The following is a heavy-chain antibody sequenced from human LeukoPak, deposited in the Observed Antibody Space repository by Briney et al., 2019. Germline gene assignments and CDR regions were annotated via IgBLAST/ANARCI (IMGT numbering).Heavy chain of an antibody. V-gene: IGHV4-34*01. CDR2: INHSGST. CDR1: GGSFSGYY. CDR3: ARGTRAMVRGVWFDP. D-gene: IGHD3-10*01. Sequence: KTSETLSLTCAVYGGSFSGYYWSWIRQPPGKGLEWIGEINHSGSTNYNPSLKSRVTISVDTSKNQFSLKLSSVTAADTAVYYCARGTRAMVRGVWFDPWGQGTLVTVSS. J-gene: IGHJ5*02.